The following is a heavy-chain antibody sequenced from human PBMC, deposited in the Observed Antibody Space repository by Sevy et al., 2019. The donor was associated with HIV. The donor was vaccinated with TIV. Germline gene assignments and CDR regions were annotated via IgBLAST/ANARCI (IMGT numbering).Heavy chain of an antibody. V-gene: IGHV3-30*18. J-gene: IGHJ4*02. CDR1: GFTFSRYG. CDR3: AKLDYDILTGNPDY. CDR2: ISFDGSKK. Sequence: GGSLRLSCAASGFTFSRYGMLWVRQAPGKGLEWVAVISFDGSKKYYGDSVKGRFTISRDNSKNTLYLAMSSLSPEDTDVYYCAKLDYDILTGNPDYWGQGTLVTVSS. D-gene: IGHD3-9*01.